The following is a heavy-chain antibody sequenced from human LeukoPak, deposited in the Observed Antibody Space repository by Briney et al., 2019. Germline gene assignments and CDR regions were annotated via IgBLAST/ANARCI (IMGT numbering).Heavy chain of an antibody. CDR1: GFTFSSYS. Sequence: GGSLRLSCAASGFTFSSYSMNWVRQAPGKGLEWVSYISSSSSTIYYADSVKGRFTISRDNAKDSLYLQMNSLRAEDTAVYYCATLSSYSSSWYPPSFDYWGQGTLVTVSS. J-gene: IGHJ4*02. D-gene: IGHD6-13*01. CDR3: ATLSSYSSSWYPPSFDY. V-gene: IGHV3-48*04. CDR2: ISSSSSTI.